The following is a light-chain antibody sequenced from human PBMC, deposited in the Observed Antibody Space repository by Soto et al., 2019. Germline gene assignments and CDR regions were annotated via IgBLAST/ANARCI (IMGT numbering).Light chain of an antibody. Sequence: EVVLTQAPGTLSLSPGERATLSCRASQSVHFNYLAWYQQKPGQAPRLLIYGASSRATGIPDRFRGSGSGTDFTLTISRLEPEDFAVYYCQQYGSSSITFGQGTRVEIK. J-gene: IGKJ5*01. CDR2: GAS. CDR1: QSVHFNY. CDR3: QQYGSSSIT. V-gene: IGKV3-20*01.